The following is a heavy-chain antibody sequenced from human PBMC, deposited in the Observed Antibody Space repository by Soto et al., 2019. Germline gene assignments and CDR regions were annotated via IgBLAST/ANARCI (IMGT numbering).Heavy chain of an antibody. CDR1: SGSISSAHW. CDR2: IYHSGST. V-gene: IGHV4-4*02. J-gene: IGHJ6*02. CDR3: ATNSYYSLGV. Sequence: QVQLQESSQGLVKPSGTLSLTCAVSSGSISSAHWWNWVRQPPGKGLEWIGEIYHSGSTNYNPSLKSRVTVSVDKSMNQFSLKLTSVTAADTAVYYCATNSYYSLGVWGQGTTVTVSS.